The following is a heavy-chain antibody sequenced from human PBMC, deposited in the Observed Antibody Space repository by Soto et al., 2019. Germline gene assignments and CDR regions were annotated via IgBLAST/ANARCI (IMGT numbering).Heavy chain of an antibody. V-gene: IGHV3-48*01. J-gene: IGHJ4*02. CDR1: GFTFSSYS. Sequence: EVQLVESGGGLVQPGGSLRLSCAASGFTFSSYSMNWVRQAPGKGLEWVSYISSSSSTIYYADSVKGRFTISRDNAKNSLYLPLTPLRAVHTAVYYCATDNGISPLYYCCQGTLVTVSS. D-gene: IGHD1-20*01. CDR2: ISSSSSTI. CDR3: ATDNGISPLYY.